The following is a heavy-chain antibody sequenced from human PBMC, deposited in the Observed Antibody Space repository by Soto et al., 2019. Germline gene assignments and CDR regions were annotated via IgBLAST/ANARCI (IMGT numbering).Heavy chain of an antibody. V-gene: IGHV4-30-4*01. CDR3: ARASLLQQVGK. Sequence: QVQLQESGLGLVKPSQTVSLTCTVSGGSVGSGDYYWSWIRQPPGSGPEWIGHIDYGGTNCYTPPFEGRVNISLDTPNNQFSVELGAVSAADTAVYYCARASLLQQVGKWGQGIQVTVSS. CDR2: IDYGGTN. D-gene: IGHD6-13*01. J-gene: IGHJ4*02. CDR1: GGSVGSGDYY.